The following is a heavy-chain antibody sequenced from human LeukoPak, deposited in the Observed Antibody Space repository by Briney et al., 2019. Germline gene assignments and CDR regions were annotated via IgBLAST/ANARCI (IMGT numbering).Heavy chain of an antibody. J-gene: IGHJ4*02. CDR1: GFSFSRSW. V-gene: IGHV3-7*01. Sequence: GGSLRLSCEGSGFSFSRSWMSWVRQAPGKGLEWVANIKGDGSEKYYVDSVKGRFTISRDNTKNSLYLQMNSLRVEDTAVYYCASGSREYWGQGTLVIVSS. CDR3: ASGSREY. D-gene: IGHD1-26*01. CDR2: IKGDGSEK.